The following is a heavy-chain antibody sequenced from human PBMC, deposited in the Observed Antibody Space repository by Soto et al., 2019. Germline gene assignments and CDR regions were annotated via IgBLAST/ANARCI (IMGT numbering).Heavy chain of an antibody. Sequence: QVQLVQSGAEVKKPGASVKVSCKASGDTFTTYDINWVRQATGQGLEWMGWMNPNNGNTSYTQKFQGRVTMTRNTSISTAYMEMSSLRSEDTAVYYCARGDNPNYFDYWGQGTLVTVSS. J-gene: IGHJ4*02. D-gene: IGHD3-9*01. CDR3: ARGDNPNYFDY. CDR1: GDTFTTYD. V-gene: IGHV1-8*01. CDR2: MNPNNGNT.